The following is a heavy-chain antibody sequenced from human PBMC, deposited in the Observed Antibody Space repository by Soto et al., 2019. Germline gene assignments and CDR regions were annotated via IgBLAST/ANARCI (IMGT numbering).Heavy chain of an antibody. J-gene: IGHJ4*02. CDR1: GFTFSSYA. CDR3: ARDSHVGSGWQLTADY. V-gene: IGHV3-33*08. D-gene: IGHD6-19*01. CDR2: IWYDGSNK. Sequence: GGSLRLSCAASGFTFSSYAMSWVRQAPGKGPEWVAVIWYDGSNKYYAESVKGRFTISRDNSKNTLYLQMNSLRAEDTAVYYCARDSHVGSGWQLTADYWGQGTLVTVSS.